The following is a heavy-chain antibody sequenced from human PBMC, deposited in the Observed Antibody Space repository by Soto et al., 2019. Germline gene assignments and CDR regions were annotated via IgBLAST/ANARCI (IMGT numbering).Heavy chain of an antibody. V-gene: IGHV3-15*07. D-gene: IGHD2-8*01. J-gene: IGHJ6*02. CDR2: IKSKTDGGTT. CDR3: TTDEGLWFMARPQYGMDV. Sequence: PGGSLRLSCAASGFIFSNAWMNWVRQAPGKGLEWVGRIKSKTDGGTTDYAAPVKGRFTISRDDSKNTLYLQMNSLKTENTALYYCTTDEGLWFMARPQYGMDVWGQGTTVTVSS. CDR1: GFIFSNAW.